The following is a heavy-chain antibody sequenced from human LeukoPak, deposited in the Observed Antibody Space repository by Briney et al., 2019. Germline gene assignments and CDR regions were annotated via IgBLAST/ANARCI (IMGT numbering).Heavy chain of an antibody. CDR2: ISGSGGST. V-gene: IGHV3-23*01. D-gene: IGHD1-14*01. CDR1: GFTFSSYG. Sequence: PGGSLRLSCAASGFTFSSYGMSWVRQAPGKGLEWVSAISGSGGSTYYADSVKGRFTISRDNAKNSLYLQMNSLRAEDTAVYYRASVLGTSDYAFDIWGQGTMVTVSS. CDR3: ASVLGTSDYAFDI. J-gene: IGHJ3*02.